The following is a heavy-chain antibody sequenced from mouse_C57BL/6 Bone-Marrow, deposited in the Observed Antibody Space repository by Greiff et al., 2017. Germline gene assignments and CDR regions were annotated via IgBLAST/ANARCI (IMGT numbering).Heavy chain of an antibody. Sequence: EVKVVESGGGLVKPGGSLKLSCAASGFTFSDYGMHWVRQAPEKGLEWVAYISSGSSTIYYADTVKGRFTISRDNAKNTLFLQMTSLRSEDTAMYYCARGTGAYWGQGTLVTVSA. CDR3: ARGTGAY. V-gene: IGHV5-17*01. D-gene: IGHD3-3*01. CDR2: ISSGSSTI. CDR1: GFTFSDYG. J-gene: IGHJ3*01.